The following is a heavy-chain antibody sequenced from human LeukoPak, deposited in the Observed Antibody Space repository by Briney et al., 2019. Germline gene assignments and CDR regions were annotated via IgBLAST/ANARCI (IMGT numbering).Heavy chain of an antibody. CDR1: GFTFSSYA. J-gene: IGHJ3*02. CDR3: ARDADLGATISGAFDI. CDR2: IKEDGSEK. Sequence: GGSLRLSCAASGFTFSSYAMSWVRQAPGKGLEWVASIKEDGSEKYYVDSVKGRFTVSRDNAKNSVYVQMNRLRVEDTATYYCARDADLGATISGAFDIWGQGRKVTVSS. V-gene: IGHV3-7*01. D-gene: IGHD5-24*01.